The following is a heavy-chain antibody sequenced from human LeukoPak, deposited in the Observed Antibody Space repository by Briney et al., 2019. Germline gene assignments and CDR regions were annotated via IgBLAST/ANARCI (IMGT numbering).Heavy chain of an antibody. Sequence: SVKVSCKASGGTFSSYAISWVRQAPGQGLEWMGRIIPVLGIANYAQKFQGRVTITADKSTSTAYMELSSLRSEDTAVYYCARGDYDGSGYHFDYCGQGTLVTVSS. J-gene: IGHJ4*02. CDR1: GGTFSSYA. V-gene: IGHV1-69*04. CDR2: IIPVLGIA. D-gene: IGHD3-22*01. CDR3: ARGDYDGSGYHFDY.